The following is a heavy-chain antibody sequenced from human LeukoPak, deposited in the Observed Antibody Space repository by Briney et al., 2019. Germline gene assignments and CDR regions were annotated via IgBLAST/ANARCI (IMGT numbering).Heavy chain of an antibody. CDR1: GFTFNNYA. CDR2: IRQNGSEQ. V-gene: IGHV3-7*03. J-gene: IGHJ4*02. D-gene: IGHD3-10*01. CDR3: ATHYGTGRSPL. Sequence: PGGSLRLSCAASGFTFNNYAMSWVRQAPGKGLEWVANIRQNGSEQYYMDSVKGRFTISRDNAKNSLYLQMDNLKVEDTAIYYCATHYGTGRSPLWGRGTVVTVSS.